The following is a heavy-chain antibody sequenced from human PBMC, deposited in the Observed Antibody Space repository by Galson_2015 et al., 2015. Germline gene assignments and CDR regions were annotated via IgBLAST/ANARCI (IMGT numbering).Heavy chain of an antibody. Sequence: SLRLSCAASGFTFSSYWMSWVRQAPGKGLEWVTNIKQDGSEKYYVDSVKGRFTISRDNAKNSLYLQMNSLRAEDTAVYYCARFGLQFTPFDYWGQGTLVTVSS. V-gene: IGHV3-7*01. D-gene: IGHD5-24*01. CDR3: ARFGLQFTPFDY. CDR1: GFTFSSYW. J-gene: IGHJ4*02. CDR2: IKQDGSEK.